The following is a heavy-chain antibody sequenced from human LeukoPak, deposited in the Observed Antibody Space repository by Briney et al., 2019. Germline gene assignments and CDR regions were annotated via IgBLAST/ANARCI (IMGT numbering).Heavy chain of an antibody. Sequence: AAVTVTFKASGTTIAGYDVHWVRQAPAQGIEWMGRINTRFSGTNHAEKFRGRVTMTRDTSMTTAYMELSSRTSDDTAVYYCARQFGPTDAFDIWGQGTMVTVSS. CDR3: ARQFGPTDAFDI. J-gene: IGHJ3*02. CDR1: GTTIAGYD. CDR2: INTRFSGT. V-gene: IGHV1-2*02. D-gene: IGHD3-16*01.